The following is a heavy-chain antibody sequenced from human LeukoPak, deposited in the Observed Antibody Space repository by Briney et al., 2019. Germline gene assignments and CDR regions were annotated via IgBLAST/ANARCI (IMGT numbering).Heavy chain of an antibody. J-gene: IGHJ4*02. CDR1: GFTVSSYG. V-gene: IGHV3-30*18. D-gene: IGHD2-2*02. CDR3: AKGYCSSTSCYTLYYFDY. Sequence: GGSLRLSCAASGFTVSSYGMHWVRQAPGKGLEWVAVISYDGSNKYYADSVKGRFTISRDNSKNTLYLQMNSLRAEDTAVYYCAKGYCSSTSCYTLYYFDYWGQGTLVTVSS. CDR2: ISYDGSNK.